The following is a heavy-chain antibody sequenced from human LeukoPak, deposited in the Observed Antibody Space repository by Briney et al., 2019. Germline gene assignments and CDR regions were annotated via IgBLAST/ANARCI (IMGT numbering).Heavy chain of an antibody. Sequence: ASVKVSCKASGYTFISYGISWVRQAPGQGLEWMGWISGYNGNPKYAQKVQDRVTLTTDTSTSTAYMELRSLRADDTAVYYCARDGTSGMDVWGQGTTVTVSS. J-gene: IGHJ6*02. V-gene: IGHV1-18*01. CDR2: ISGYNGNP. CDR3: ARDGTSGMDV. CDR1: GYTFISYG.